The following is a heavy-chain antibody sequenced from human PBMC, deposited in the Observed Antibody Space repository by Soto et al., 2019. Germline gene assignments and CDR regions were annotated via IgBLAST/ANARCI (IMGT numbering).Heavy chain of an antibody. Sequence: SETLSLTCTVSGGSIRSSSYYWGWIRQPPGKGLEWIGSIYCSGSTYYNPSLKSRVTISVDTSKNQFSLKLSSVTAADTAVYYCTSLLGGGAKGWFDPWGQGTLATVSS. J-gene: IGHJ5*02. CDR2: IYCSGST. V-gene: IGHV4-39*01. CDR1: GGSIRSSSYY. D-gene: IGHD1-26*01. CDR3: TSLLGGGAKGWFDP.